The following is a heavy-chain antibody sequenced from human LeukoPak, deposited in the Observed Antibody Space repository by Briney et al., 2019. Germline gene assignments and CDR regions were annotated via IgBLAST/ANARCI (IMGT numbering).Heavy chain of an antibody. CDR3: ARGRGGFWTGLDS. D-gene: IGHD3/OR15-3a*01. J-gene: IGHJ4*02. V-gene: IGHV4-34*01. Sequence: SETLSLTCAVYGGSFSGYYWSWIRQLPGKGLEWIGEINHSGSTNYNPSLKSRVTISVDTSKNQFSLKLCSVTAADTAVYYCARGRGGFWTGLDSWGQGTLVTVSS. CDR1: GGSFSGYY. CDR2: INHSGST.